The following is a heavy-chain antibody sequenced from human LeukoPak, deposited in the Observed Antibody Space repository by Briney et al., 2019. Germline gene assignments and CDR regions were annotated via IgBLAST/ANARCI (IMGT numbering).Heavy chain of an antibody. CDR2: IYPGDSDT. CDR1: GYIFTSYW. CDR3: ASPDPYYDSSGYGYYGMDV. J-gene: IGHJ6*02. V-gene: IGHV5-51*01. Sequence: GESLQISCKGSGYIFTSYWIGWVRQMPGKGLEWMGIIYPGDSDTRYSPSFQGQVTISADKSISTAYLQWSSLKASDTAMYYCASPDPYYDSSGYGYYGMDVWGQGTTVTVSS. D-gene: IGHD3-22*01.